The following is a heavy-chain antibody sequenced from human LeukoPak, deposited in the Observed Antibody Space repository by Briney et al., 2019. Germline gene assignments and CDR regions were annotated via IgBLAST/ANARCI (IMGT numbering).Heavy chain of an antibody. CDR2: TNPNSGGT. V-gene: IGHV1-2*06. D-gene: IGHD6-13*01. CDR3: ASVSWAAADQRKYFDY. CDR1: GYTFTGYY. J-gene: IGHJ4*02. Sequence: GASVKVSCKASGYTFTGYYMHWVRQAPEQGLEWMGRTNPNSGGTNYAQKFQGRVTMTRDTSISTAYMELSRLRSDDTAVYYCASVSWAAADQRKYFDYWGQGTLVTVSS.